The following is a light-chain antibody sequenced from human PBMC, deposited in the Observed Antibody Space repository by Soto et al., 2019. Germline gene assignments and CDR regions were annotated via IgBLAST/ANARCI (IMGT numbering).Light chain of an antibody. CDR1: QGIRDL. CDR2: GAS. CDR3: LQSHNWPRT. Sequence: SFLSAXVGDXVTIXXRASQGIRDLLAWYHLKPGKAPKLLISGASTLESGVPSRFSDSGSGAAFTLTISSLQPEDSAAYYCLQSHNWPRTFCQWTGL. J-gene: IGKJ5*01. V-gene: IGKV1-12*01.